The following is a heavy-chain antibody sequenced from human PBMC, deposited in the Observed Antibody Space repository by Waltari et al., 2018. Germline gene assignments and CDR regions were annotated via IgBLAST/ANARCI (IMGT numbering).Heavy chain of an antibody. CDR3: AGKTVSHEA. CDR1: GGSFSDYY. D-gene: IGHD4-17*01. CDR2: ISQSRNT. Sequence: QVQLQQWGAGLLKPSETLSLTCAVYGGSFSDYYWNWIRQPPGKGLEWIGEISQSRNTNYNPSLKSRVSISMDRSKNQVSLKLNSVTAADTAVYYCAGKTVSHEAWGQGTLVTVSS. V-gene: IGHV4-34*02. J-gene: IGHJ5*02.